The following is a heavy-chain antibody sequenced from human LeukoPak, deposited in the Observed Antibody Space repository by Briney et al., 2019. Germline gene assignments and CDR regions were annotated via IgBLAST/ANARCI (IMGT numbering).Heavy chain of an antibody. J-gene: IGHJ4*02. CDR1: GFTVSSNY. Sequence: GGSLRLSCAASGFTVSSNYMSWVRQAPGKGLGWVSVIYSGGSTYYADSVKGRFTISRDNSKNTLYLQMNSLRAEDTAVYYCARATAAGPIDYWGQGTLVTVSS. V-gene: IGHV3-66*01. CDR2: IYSGGST. D-gene: IGHD6-13*01. CDR3: ARATAAGPIDY.